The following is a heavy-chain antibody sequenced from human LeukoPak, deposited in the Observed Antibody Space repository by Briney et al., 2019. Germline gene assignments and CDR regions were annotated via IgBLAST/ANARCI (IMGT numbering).Heavy chain of an antibody. D-gene: IGHD4-17*01. CDR1: GGTFSSYA. J-gene: IGHJ3*02. CDR2: IIPIFGTA. V-gene: IGHV1-69*13. Sequence: ASVKVSCKASGGTFSSYAISWVRQAPGQGLEWMGGIIPIFGTANYAQKFQGRVTITADESTSTAYMELSSLRSEDTAVYYCAREDGDYVGLFGAFDIWGQGTVVTVSS. CDR3: AREDGDYVGLFGAFDI.